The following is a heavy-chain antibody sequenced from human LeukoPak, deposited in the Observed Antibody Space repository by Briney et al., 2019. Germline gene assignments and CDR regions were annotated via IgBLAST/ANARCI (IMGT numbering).Heavy chain of an antibody. V-gene: IGHV3-23*01. D-gene: IGHD2/OR15-2a*01. Sequence: PGGSLRLSCAASGFTFSSYAMSWVRQAPGKGLEWVSAISGSGDSTYYADSVKGRFTISRDNSKNTLYVQMDSLRAEDTAIYYCAKTPHVLRGGHYYFDYWGQGTLVTVSS. CDR1: GFTFSSYA. CDR3: AKTPHVLRGGHYYFDY. J-gene: IGHJ4*02. CDR2: ISGSGDST.